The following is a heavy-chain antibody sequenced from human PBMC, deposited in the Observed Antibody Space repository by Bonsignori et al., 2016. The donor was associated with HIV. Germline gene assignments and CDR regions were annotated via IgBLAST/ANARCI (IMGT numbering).Heavy chain of an antibody. V-gene: IGHV4-39*07. CDR3: ARVPAARRRRTNYYYYYMDV. CDR2: IYYSGST. J-gene: IGHJ6*03. D-gene: IGHD6-6*01. CDR1: GGSISSSSYY. Sequence: SETLSLTCTVSGGSISSSSYYWGWIRQPPGKGLEWIGSIYYSGSTYYNPSLKSRVTISVDTSKNQFSLKLSSVTAADTAVYYCARVPAARRRRTNYYYYYMDVWGQRDHGHRLL.